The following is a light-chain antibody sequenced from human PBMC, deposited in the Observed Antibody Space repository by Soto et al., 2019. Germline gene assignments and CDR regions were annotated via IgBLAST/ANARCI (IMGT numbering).Light chain of an antibody. V-gene: IGLV2-23*02. Sequence: QSVLTQSASVSGSPGQSITISCTGTSSDIGSYDLVSWYQQHADKVPKLIIYEVRKRPSGVSNRFSGSKSGNTASLTISGLQAEDEADYYCCSGSTTFYVFGTGTKVTVL. CDR1: SSDIGSYDL. J-gene: IGLJ1*01. CDR2: EVR. CDR3: CSGSTTFYV.